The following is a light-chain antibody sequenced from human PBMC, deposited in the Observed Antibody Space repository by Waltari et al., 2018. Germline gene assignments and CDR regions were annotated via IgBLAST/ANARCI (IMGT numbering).Light chain of an antibody. V-gene: IGKV2-30*02. CDR2: KIS. Sequence: DVVMTQSPLSLPVTLGQPASISCRSSQSLVHTDGNTYLNWFQQRPGQPPRRRIYKISRRESGVPDRFSGSGSGTDFTLKISRVGAEAVGVYYCMQGSHWPRTFGQGTKLEI. J-gene: IGKJ2*01. CDR1: QSLVHTDGNTY. CDR3: MQGSHWPRT.